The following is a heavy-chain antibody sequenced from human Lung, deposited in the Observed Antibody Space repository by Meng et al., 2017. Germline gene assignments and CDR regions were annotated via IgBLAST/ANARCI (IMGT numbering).Heavy chain of an antibody. CDR2: INPNSGGT. Sequence: QVQLVQSGAAVNKPGASVKVSCKASGYTFTAYYIHWVRQAPAQGLEWMGRINPNSGGTNFAQKFQGRVIMTRDTSISTAYMELSSLGFDDTAVYYCAKALGWGSSPDYWGQGILVTVSS. CDR3: AKALGWGSSPDY. J-gene: IGHJ4*02. CDR1: GYTFTAYY. D-gene: IGHD2-21*01. V-gene: IGHV1-2*06.